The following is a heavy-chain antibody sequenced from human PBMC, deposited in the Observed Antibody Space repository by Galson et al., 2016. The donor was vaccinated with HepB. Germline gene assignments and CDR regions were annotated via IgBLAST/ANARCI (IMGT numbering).Heavy chain of an antibody. V-gene: IGHV3-74*01. CDR2: INSDGSST. J-gene: IGHJ4*02. D-gene: IGHD1/OR15-1a*01. CDR1: GSTFSSYW. CDR3: AKGTTLQVHFGYFDH. Sequence: SLRLSCAASGSTFSSYWMHWVRQAPGKGLVWVSRINSDGSSTSYADSVKGRFTISSDNAKNTLYLQMNSLRAEDTAVYYCAKGTTLQVHFGYFDHWGQGTLVTVSS.